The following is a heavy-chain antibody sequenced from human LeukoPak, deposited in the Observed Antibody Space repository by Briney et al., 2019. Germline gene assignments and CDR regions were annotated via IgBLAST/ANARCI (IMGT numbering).Heavy chain of an antibody. J-gene: IGHJ4*02. Sequence: ASVKVSCKASGGTFSCYAISWVRQAPGQGLEWMGRIIPIFGTANYAQKFQGRVTITTDESTSTAYMELSSLRSEDTAVYYCARNMVREDQNFDYWGQGTLVTVSS. D-gene: IGHD3-10*01. CDR2: IIPIFGTA. CDR1: GGTFSCYA. CDR3: ARNMVREDQNFDY. V-gene: IGHV1-69*05.